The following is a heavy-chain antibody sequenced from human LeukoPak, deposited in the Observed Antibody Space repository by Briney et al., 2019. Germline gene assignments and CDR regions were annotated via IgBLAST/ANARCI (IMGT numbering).Heavy chain of an antibody. Sequence: ASVKVSCKASGYTFTGYYMHWVRQAPGQGLEWMGWINPNSGGTNYAQKFQGRVTMTRDTSISTAYMELSRLRSDDTAVYYCATQRRYCSSTSCKSPYYYGMDVWGQGTTVTVSS. CDR3: ATQRRYCSSTSCKSPYYYGMDV. V-gene: IGHV1-2*02. J-gene: IGHJ6*02. D-gene: IGHD2-2*01. CDR2: INPNSGGT. CDR1: GYTFTGYY.